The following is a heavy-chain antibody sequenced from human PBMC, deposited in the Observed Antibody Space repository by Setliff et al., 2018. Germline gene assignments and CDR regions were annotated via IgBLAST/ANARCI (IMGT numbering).Heavy chain of an antibody. J-gene: IGHJ5*02. Sequence: SVKVSCKASGGTFSSNGITWVRQAPGQGLEWMGGISPIFGTTTYAQKFQGRVTITTDESTSTAYMDLSSLTSDDTAIYYCAREKGYYNSGSYKYWFDPWGQGTLVTVSS. CDR3: AREKGYYNSGSYKYWFDP. CDR1: GGTFSSNG. V-gene: IGHV1-69*05. D-gene: IGHD3-10*01. CDR2: ISPIFGTT.